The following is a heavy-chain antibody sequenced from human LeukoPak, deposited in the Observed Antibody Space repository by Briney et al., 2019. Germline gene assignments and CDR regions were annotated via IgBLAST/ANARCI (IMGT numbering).Heavy chain of an antibody. V-gene: IGHV4-61*02. J-gene: IGHJ4*02. CDR3: AREIRAAASFDY. Sequence: SETLSLTCTVSGGSISSGSYYWSWLRQPAGKGLEWIGRIYTSGSTNYNPSLKSRVTISVDTSKNQFSLKLSSVTAADTAVYYCAREIRAAASFDYWGQGTLVTVSS. D-gene: IGHD6-13*01. CDR1: GGSISSGSYY. CDR2: IYTSGST.